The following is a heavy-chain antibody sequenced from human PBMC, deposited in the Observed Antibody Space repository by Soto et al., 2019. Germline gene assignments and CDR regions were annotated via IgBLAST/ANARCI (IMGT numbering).Heavy chain of an antibody. J-gene: IGHJ5*02. CDR3: ARASRTPLHWFDP. CDR1: GGTFSSYT. CDR2: IIPILGIA. V-gene: IGHV1-69*02. Sequence: GASVKVSCKASGGTFSSYTISWVRQAPGQGLEWMGRIIPILGIANYAQKFQGRVTITADKSTSTAYMELSSLRSEDTAVYYCARASRTPLHWFDPWGQGTLVTVSS.